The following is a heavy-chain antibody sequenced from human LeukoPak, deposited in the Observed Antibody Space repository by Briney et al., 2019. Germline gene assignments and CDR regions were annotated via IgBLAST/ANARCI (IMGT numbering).Heavy chain of an antibody. CDR2: MNPNSGNT. CDR1: GYTFTSYD. D-gene: IGHD3-3*01. Sequence: GASVKVSCKASGYTFTSYDINWVRQATGQGLEWMGWMNPNSGNTGYAQKFQGRVTITGNTSISTAYMELSSLRSEDTAVYYCARGKGRFLEPDAFDIWGQGTMVTVSS. V-gene: IGHV1-8*03. CDR3: ARGKGRFLEPDAFDI. J-gene: IGHJ3*02.